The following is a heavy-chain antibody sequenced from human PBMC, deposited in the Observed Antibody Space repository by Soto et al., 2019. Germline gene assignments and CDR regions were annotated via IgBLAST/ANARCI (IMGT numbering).Heavy chain of an antibody. CDR1: GYAFTSYG. D-gene: IGHD3-10*01. Sequence: SVKVSVKASGYAFTSYGISWVRQAPGQGLEWMGWISAYNGNTNYAQKLQGRVTMTTDTSTSTAYMELRSLRSDDTAVYYCARADLMVRGVIITLNWFDPWGQGTLVTVSS. V-gene: IGHV1-18*01. J-gene: IGHJ5*02. CDR3: ARADLMVRGVIITLNWFDP. CDR2: ISAYNGNT.